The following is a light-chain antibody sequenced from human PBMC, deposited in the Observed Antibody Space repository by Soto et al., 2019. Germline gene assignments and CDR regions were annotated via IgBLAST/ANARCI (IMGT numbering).Light chain of an antibody. CDR2: RNN. J-gene: IGLJ2*01. CDR1: SSNIGSNY. Sequence: QSVLTQPPSASGTPGQRVTICDSGSSSNIGSNYVYWYQQLPGTAPKLLIYRNNQRPSGVPDRFSGSKSGTSASLAISGLRSEDEADYYCAAWDDSLSGHVVFGGGTKLTV. CDR3: AAWDDSLSGHVV. V-gene: IGLV1-47*01.